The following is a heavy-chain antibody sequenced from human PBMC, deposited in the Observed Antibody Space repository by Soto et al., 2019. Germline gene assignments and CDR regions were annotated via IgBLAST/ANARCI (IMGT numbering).Heavy chain of an antibody. CDR2: INHSGST. CDR1: GGSFSGYY. CDR3: ARAPATMVRGVYYYYYYMDV. D-gene: IGHD3-10*01. J-gene: IGHJ6*03. Sequence: PSETLSLTCAVYGGSFSGYYWSWIRQPPGKGLEWIGEINHSGSTNYNPSLKSRVTISVDTSKNQFSLKLSSVTAADTAVYYCARAPATMVRGVYYYYYYMDVWGKGTTVTVSS. V-gene: IGHV4-34*01.